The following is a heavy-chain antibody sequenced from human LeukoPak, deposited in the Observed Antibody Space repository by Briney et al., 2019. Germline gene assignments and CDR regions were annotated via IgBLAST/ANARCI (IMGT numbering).Heavy chain of an antibody. CDR3: ARVSNRRITMVRGVPNWFDP. J-gene: IGHJ5*02. D-gene: IGHD3-10*01. CDR1: GGSISSGAYY. CDR2: IYYSGST. Sequence: SETLSLTCTASGGSISSGAYYWSWIRQPPGKGLEWIGYIYYSGSTYYNPSLKSRVTISVDTSKNQFSLKLSSVTAADTAVYYCARVSNRRITMVRGVPNWFDPWGQGTLVTVSS. V-gene: IGHV4-30-4*01.